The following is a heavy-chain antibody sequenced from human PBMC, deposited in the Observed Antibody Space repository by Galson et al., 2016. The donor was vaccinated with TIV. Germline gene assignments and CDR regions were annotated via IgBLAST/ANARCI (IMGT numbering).Heavy chain of an antibody. CDR1: GGSIKNGDFF. V-gene: IGHV4-61*08. D-gene: IGHD3-22*01. Sequence: ETLSLPCTVFGGSIKNGDFFWTWVRQPPGKGLEWIGYVYYSGRTNYSPSLKSRVTISVDTTSNQLSLKLTSVTAADTATYYCARDAGTYYHALDLWGQGTLVAVSS. CDR2: VYYSGRT. CDR3: ARDAGTYYHALDL. J-gene: IGHJ3*01.